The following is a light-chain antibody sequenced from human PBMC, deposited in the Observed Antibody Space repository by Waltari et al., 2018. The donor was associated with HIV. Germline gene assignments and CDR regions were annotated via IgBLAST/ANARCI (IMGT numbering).Light chain of an antibody. Sequence: DIVMTQSPLSLSVTPGEPASISCRASQSLLHSNGHNYLDWYVQKPGQSPQLLIYLGYDRASGVPDRFSGSGSGKHFTLHVSRVEAEDVGVYYCMQSLQTPPWTFGQGTKVEVK. CDR1: QSLLHSNGHNY. CDR3: MQSLQTPPWT. J-gene: IGKJ1*01. V-gene: IGKV2-28*01. CDR2: LGY.